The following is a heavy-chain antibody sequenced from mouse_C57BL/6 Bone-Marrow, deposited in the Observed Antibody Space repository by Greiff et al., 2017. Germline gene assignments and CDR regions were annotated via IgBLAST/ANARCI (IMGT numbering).Heavy chain of an antibody. CDR1: GYSITSGYY. CDR2: ISYDGSN. CDR3: ARGFYYGSGVDY. Sequence: DVKLVESGPGLVKPSQSLSLTCSVTGYSITSGYYWNWIRQFPGNKLEWMGYISYDGSNNYNPSLKNRISITRDTSKNQFFLKLNSVTTEDTATYYCARGFYYGSGVDYWGQGTTLTVSS. V-gene: IGHV3-6*01. J-gene: IGHJ2*01. D-gene: IGHD1-1*01.